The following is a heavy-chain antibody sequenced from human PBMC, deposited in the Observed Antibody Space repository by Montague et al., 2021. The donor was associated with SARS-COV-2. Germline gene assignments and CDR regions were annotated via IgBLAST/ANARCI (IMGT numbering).Heavy chain of an antibody. CDR1: GGSFSGYY. V-gene: IGHV4-34*01. CDR3: ARFAYWLLFIASYYGMDV. Sequence: SETLSLTCAVYGGSFSGYYWRWIRQPPGKGLEWIGEISHSGSTNYNPSLKSRVTISIDTSKNQFSLKLSSVTAADTAVYYCARFAYWLLFIASYYGMDVWGQGATVTVSS. D-gene: IGHD2-2*01. J-gene: IGHJ6*02. CDR2: ISHSGST.